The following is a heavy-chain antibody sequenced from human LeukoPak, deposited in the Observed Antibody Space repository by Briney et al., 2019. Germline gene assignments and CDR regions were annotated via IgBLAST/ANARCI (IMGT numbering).Heavy chain of an antibody. CDR3: ARARVATVTTAWFDP. CDR1: GGSISSGSYY. J-gene: IGHJ5*02. CDR2: IYTSGST. V-gene: IGHV4-61*02. Sequence: SETLSLTCTVSGGSISSGSYYWSWIRQPAGKGLEWIGRIYTSGSTNYNPSLKSRVTISVDTSKNQFSLKLSSVTAADTAVYYCARARVATVTTAWFDPWGQGTLVTVSS. D-gene: IGHD4-17*01.